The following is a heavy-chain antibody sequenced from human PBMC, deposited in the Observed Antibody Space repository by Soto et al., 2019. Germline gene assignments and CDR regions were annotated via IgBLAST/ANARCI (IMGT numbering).Heavy chain of an antibody. CDR1: VGTFSSYA. Sequence: SVKVSCKASVGTFSSYAISWVRQAPGQGLEWMGGIIPIFGTANYAQKFQGRVTITADESTSTAYMELSSLRSEDTAVYYCARNTVTKGAFDIWGQGTMVTVSS. V-gene: IGHV1-69*13. D-gene: IGHD4-17*01. CDR3: ARNTVTKGAFDI. J-gene: IGHJ3*02. CDR2: IIPIFGTA.